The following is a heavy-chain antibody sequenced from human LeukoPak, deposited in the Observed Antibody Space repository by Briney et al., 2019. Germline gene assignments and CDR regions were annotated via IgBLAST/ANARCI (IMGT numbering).Heavy chain of an antibody. J-gene: IGHJ4*02. CDR1: GWTFSSCW. D-gene: IGHD3-10*01. CDR3: VLGSPFDY. Sequence: PGWSLRLSCASSGWTFSSCWMHWLRQAPGKGLDWVSLISFSGANSYYADSVKGRFTISRDNSKDNLFLQMNSLRDEDTGVYYCVLGSPFDYWGQGTLVTVSS. V-gene: IGHV3-23*01. CDR2: ISFSGANS.